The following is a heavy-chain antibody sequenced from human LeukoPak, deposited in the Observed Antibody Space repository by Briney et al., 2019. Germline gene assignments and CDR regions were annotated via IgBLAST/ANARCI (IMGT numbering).Heavy chain of an antibody. Sequence: SETLSLTCTVSGGPISSSSYYWGWLRQPPGKGLEWIGSIYYSGSTYYNPSLKSRVTISVDTSKNQFSLKLSSVTAADTAVYYCARLARYSSSWAFDYWGQGTLVTVSS. CDR1: GGPISSSSYY. D-gene: IGHD6-13*01. V-gene: IGHV4-39*07. CDR3: ARLARYSSSWAFDY. CDR2: IYYSGST. J-gene: IGHJ4*02.